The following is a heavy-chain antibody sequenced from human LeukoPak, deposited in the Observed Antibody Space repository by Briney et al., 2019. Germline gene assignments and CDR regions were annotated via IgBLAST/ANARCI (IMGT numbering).Heavy chain of an antibody. D-gene: IGHD3-22*01. V-gene: IGHV4-59*13. CDR1: RGSISTYY. CDR3: ARGRPDPQNSDYWDY. Sequence: SETLSLTCTISRGSISTYYGSWIRQTPGTTLEWIGNIHYTGRTRYNPSLESRVTMSLDTPKNEFSLRLTSMIAADSAVYYCARGRPDPQNSDYWDYWGQGILVTVSS. J-gene: IGHJ4*02. CDR2: IHYTGRT.